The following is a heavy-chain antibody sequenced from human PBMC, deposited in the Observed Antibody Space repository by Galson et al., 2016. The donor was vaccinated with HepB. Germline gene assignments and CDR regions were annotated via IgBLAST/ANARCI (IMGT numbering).Heavy chain of an antibody. CDR2: VSGSGGST. CDR1: GFTFDSYW. D-gene: IGHD3-10*01. J-gene: IGHJ6*02. V-gene: IGHV3-23*01. Sequence: SLRLSCAASGFTFDSYWMSWVRQAPGKGLEWVSAVSGSGGSTYYADSVKGRFTISRDNSKNTLYLQMNSLRAEDTAVYYCAKDRRLLWFGEFNYYDMGVWGQGTTVTVSS. CDR3: AKDRRLLWFGEFNYYDMGV.